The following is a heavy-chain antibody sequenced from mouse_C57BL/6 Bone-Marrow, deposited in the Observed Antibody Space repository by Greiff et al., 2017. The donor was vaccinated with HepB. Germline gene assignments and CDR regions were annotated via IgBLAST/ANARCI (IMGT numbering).Heavy chain of an antibody. CDR1: GYTFTDYY. J-gene: IGHJ4*01. CDR2: INPNNGGT. CDR3: AEGADSSGYGYYAMDY. D-gene: IGHD3-2*02. Sequence: EVKLQQSGPELVKPGASVKISCKASGYTFTDYYMNWVKQSHGKSLEWIGDINPNNGGTSYNQKFKGKATLTVDKSSSTAYMELRSLTSEDSAVYYCAEGADSSGYGYYAMDYWGQGTSVPSPQ. V-gene: IGHV1-26*01.